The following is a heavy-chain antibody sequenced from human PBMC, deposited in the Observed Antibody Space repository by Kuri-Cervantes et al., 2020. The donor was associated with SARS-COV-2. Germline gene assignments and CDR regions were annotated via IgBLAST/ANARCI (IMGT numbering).Heavy chain of an antibody. D-gene: IGHD4-17*01. V-gene: IGHV4-4*07. J-gene: IGHJ6*03. CDR3: ARAYGFLRYIYYMDV. CDR2: IYTSGST. Sequence: GSLRLSCAASGFTFSNAWMSWIRQPAGKGLEWIGRIYTSGSTNYNPSLKSRVTISVDTSSKQFSLNLSSVTAADTAVYYCARAYGFLRYIYYMDVWGRGTTVTVSS. CDR1: GFTFSNAW.